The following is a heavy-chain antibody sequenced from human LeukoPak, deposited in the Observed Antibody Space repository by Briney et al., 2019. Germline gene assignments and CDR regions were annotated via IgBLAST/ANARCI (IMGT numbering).Heavy chain of an antibody. CDR1: GFTFSDYY. D-gene: IGHD3-3*01. V-gene: IGHV3-11*01. CDR3: ASQPRDYDFWSGYYPPDGMDV. J-gene: IGHJ6*02. Sequence: GGSLRLSCAASGFTFSDYYMSWIRQAPGKGLEWVSYISSSGSTIYYADSVKGRFTISRDNAKNSLYLQMNSLRAEDTAVYYCASQPRDYDFWSGYYPPDGMDVWGQGTTVTVSS. CDR2: ISSSGSTI.